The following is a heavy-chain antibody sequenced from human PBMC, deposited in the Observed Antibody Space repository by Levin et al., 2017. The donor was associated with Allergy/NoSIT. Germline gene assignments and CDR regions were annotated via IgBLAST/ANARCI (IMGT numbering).Heavy chain of an antibody. D-gene: IGHD1-1*01. Sequence: QRGESLKISCVASGIDFKNDWMHWVRQAPGKGLVWVSRINADASGIVYADSVKGRFTISRDNAKNTVYLQMNSLRVEDTAMYYCARDLPGWVRFDPWGQGTLVTVSS. CDR1: GIDFKNDW. J-gene: IGHJ5*02. V-gene: IGHV3-74*01. CDR3: ARDLPGWVRFDP. CDR2: INADASGI.